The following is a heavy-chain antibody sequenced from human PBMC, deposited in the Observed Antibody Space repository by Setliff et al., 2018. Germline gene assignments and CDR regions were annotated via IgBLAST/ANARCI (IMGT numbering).Heavy chain of an antibody. CDR2: MIVSGGA. J-gene: IGHJ6*02. Sequence: SETLSLTCTVSGGSVTESFWSWIRQPAGRGLEWIGRMIVSGGADYNPSLKSRVTMSVDSPNNKFSLNLSPVSAADTAVYYCARGPDLTAVGATYFYGMDVWGQGATVTVSS. CDR3: ARGPDLTAVGATYFYGMDV. CDR1: GGSVTESF. V-gene: IGHV4-4*07. D-gene: IGHD6-19*01.